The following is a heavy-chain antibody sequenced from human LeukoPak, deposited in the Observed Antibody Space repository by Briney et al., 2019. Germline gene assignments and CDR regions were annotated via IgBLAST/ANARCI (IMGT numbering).Heavy chain of an antibody. V-gene: IGHV4-30-4*08. CDR2: IYYSGST. Sequence: PSETLSLTCTVSGGSISSGDYYWSWIRQPPGKGLEWIGYIYYSGSTYYNPSLKSRVTISVDTSKNQFSLKLSSVTAADTAVYYCARTLLISVSIDYWGQGTLVTVSS. J-gene: IGHJ4*02. CDR3: ARTLLISVSIDY. D-gene: IGHD3-10*02. CDR1: GGSISSGDYY.